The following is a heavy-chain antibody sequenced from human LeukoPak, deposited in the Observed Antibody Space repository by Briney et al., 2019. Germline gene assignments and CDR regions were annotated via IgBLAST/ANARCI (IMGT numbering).Heavy chain of an antibody. V-gene: IGHV1-8*01. CDR1: GYTFTSYD. D-gene: IGHD6-19*01. Sequence: ASVKVSCKASGYTFTSYDINWVRQATGQGLEWMGWMNLNSGNTRYAQKLQGRVTMTRNTSISTAYMELSSLRSEDTAVYYCARGRRQWLAKDTTRCLGYWGQGTLVTVSS. CDR2: MNLNSGNT. CDR3: ARGRRQWLAKDTTRCLGY. J-gene: IGHJ4*02.